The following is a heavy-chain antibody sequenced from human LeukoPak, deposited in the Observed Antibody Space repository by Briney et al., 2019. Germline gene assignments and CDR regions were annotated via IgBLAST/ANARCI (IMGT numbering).Heavy chain of an antibody. D-gene: IGHD6-25*01. J-gene: IGHJ4*02. V-gene: IGHV4-39*01. CDR2: IYYSGST. Sequence: SETLSLTCTVSGGSISSYYWGWIRQPPGKGLEWIGSIYYSGSTYYSPSLKSRVTISVDTSQNQFSLKLSSVTAADTAVYYCARSGGYGLFDYWGQGILVTVSS. CDR1: GGSISSYY. CDR3: ARSGGYGLFDY.